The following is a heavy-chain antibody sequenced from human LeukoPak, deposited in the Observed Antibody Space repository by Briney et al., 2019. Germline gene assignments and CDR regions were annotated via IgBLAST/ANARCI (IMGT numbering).Heavy chain of an antibody. V-gene: IGHV3-21*01. CDR2: ISSSGTYK. D-gene: IGHD6-19*01. J-gene: IGHJ4*02. CDR1: GFTFSSYS. Sequence: SGGSLRLSCAVSGFTFSSYSMSWVRQAPGKWLELVSSISSSGTYKYYADSVKGRFTISRDNAKNSLYLQMNSLRAEDTAVYYCAKGKDSVAGATNDYWGQGTLVTVSS. CDR3: AKGKDSVAGATNDY.